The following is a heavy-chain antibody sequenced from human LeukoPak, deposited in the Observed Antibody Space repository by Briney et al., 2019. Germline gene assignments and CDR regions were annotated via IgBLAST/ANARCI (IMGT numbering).Heavy chain of an antibody. CDR2: ISSSGSTI. CDR3: ASDRSGYFAFDI. V-gene: IGHV3-48*04. Sequence: GGSLRLSCAASGFTFSSYAMSWVRQAPGKGLEWVSYISSSGSTIYYADSVKGRFTISRDNAKNSLYLQMNSLRAEDTAVYYCASDRSGYFAFDIWGQGTMVTASS. J-gene: IGHJ3*02. D-gene: IGHD3-22*01. CDR1: GFTFSSYA.